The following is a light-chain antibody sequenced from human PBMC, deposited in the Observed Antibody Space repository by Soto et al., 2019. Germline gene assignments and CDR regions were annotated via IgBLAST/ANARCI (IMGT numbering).Light chain of an antibody. CDR2: GAS. V-gene: IGKV3-20*01. J-gene: IGKJ5*01. CDR3: QQYGSSPT. CDR1: QSISTN. Sequence: EMMMTQSPATLSVSPGERVTLSCTASQSISTNLAWYQQKPGQAPRLLIYGASTRATGIPARFSGSGSGTDFTLTISRLEPEDFAVYYCQQYGSSPTFGQGTRLEIK.